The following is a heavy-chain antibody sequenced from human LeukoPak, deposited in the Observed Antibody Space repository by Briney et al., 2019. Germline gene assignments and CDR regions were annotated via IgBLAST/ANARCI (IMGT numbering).Heavy chain of an antibody. CDR3: ARAASYYYGSGSRRGFFDY. CDR2: IYYSGST. J-gene: IGHJ4*02. CDR1: GGSISSYY. D-gene: IGHD3-10*01. V-gene: IGHV4-59*12. Sequence: SETLSLTCTVSGGSISSYYWSWLRQPPGKGLEWVGYIYYSGSTNYNPSLKSRVTISVDTSKNQFSLKLSSVTAADTAVYYCARAASYYYGSGSRRGFFDYWGQGTLVTVSS.